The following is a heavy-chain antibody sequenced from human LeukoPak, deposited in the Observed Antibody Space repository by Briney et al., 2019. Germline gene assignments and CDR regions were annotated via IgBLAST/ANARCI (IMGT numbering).Heavy chain of an antibody. J-gene: IGHJ6*02. V-gene: IGHV4-28*03. D-gene: IGHD3-10*01. CDR2: IYYSGST. Sequence: NPSETLSLTCAVSGYSISSSNWWGWIRQPPGKGLEWIGYIYYSGSTYYNPSLKSRVTMSVDTSKNQFSLKLSSVTAVDTAVYYCARGSVRYYGMDVWGQGTTVTVSS. CDR3: ARGSVRYYGMDV. CDR1: GYSISSSNW.